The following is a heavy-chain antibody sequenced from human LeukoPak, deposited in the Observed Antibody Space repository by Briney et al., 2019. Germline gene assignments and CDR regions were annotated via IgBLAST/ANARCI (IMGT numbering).Heavy chain of an antibody. CDR3: TTDPRH. J-gene: IGHJ4*02. Sequence: PGGSLRLSCAASGFTFTYAWMSWVRQAPGKGLEWVGRIKSETDGGTTAYGSPVKGRFTISRDDSKNTVSLQMNSLKTEDTAVYYCTTDPRHWGQGTLVTVSS. CDR1: GFTFTYAW. V-gene: IGHV3-15*01. CDR2: IKSETDGGTT.